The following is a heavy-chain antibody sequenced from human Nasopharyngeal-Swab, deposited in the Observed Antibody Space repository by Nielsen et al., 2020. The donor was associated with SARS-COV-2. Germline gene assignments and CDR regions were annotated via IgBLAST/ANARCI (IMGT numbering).Heavy chain of an antibody. CDR2: ISWNSGSI. Sequence: GGSLRLSCAASGFTFDDYAMHWVRQAPGKGLEWVSGISWNSGSIGYADPVKGRFTISRDNAKNSLYLQMNSLRAEDTALYYCAKLSGGYYDSSGLIYWGQGTLVTVSS. V-gene: IGHV3-9*01. CDR1: GFTFDDYA. J-gene: IGHJ4*02. D-gene: IGHD3-22*01. CDR3: AKLSGGYYDSSGLIY.